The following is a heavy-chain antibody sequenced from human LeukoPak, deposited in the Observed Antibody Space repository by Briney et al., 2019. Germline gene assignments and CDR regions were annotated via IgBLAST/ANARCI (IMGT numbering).Heavy chain of an antibody. Sequence: GASVKVSCKASVGTFISYAISWVRQAPGQGLEWMGGIIPIFGTANYAQKLQGRVTITADESTSTAYMELSSLRSEDTAVYYCAREKHSNYADYWGQGTLVTVSS. CDR3: AREKHSNYADY. V-gene: IGHV1-69*13. D-gene: IGHD4-11*01. CDR1: VGTFISYA. J-gene: IGHJ4*02. CDR2: IIPIFGTA.